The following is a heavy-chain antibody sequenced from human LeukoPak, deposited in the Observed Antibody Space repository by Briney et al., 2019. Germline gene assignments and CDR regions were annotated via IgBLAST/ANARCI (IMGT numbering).Heavy chain of an antibody. CDR2: ISSSGSTI. J-gene: IGHJ4*02. Sequence: GGSLRLSCAASGFTFSSYEMNWVRQAPGKGLEWVSYISSSGSTIYYADSVKGRFTISRDNVKNSLYLQMNSLRAEDTAVYYCASLKSRMVLRGGDYWGQGTLVTVSS. CDR3: ASLKSRMVLRGGDY. D-gene: IGHD4/OR15-4a*01. CDR1: GFTFSSYE. V-gene: IGHV3-48*03.